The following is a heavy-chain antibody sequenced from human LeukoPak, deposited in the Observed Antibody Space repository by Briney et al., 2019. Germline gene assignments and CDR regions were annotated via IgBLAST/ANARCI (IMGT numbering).Heavy chain of an antibody. J-gene: IGHJ5*02. V-gene: IGHV4-38-2*01. CDR2: IYHSGST. Sequence: PGGSLRLSCAASGFTFSSYGMHWVGHAPGKGLEWIGSIYHSGSTYYNPSLKSRVTISVDTSKNQFSLKLSSVTAADTAVYYCARARGVMGFRFDPWGQGTLVTVSS. CDR3: ARARGVMGFRFDP. CDR1: GFTFSSYG. D-gene: IGHD3-10*01.